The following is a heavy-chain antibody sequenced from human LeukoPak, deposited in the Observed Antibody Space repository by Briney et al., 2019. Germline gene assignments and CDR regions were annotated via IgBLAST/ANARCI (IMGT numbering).Heavy chain of an antibody. V-gene: IGHV3-23*01. D-gene: IGHD1-26*01. J-gene: IGHJ1*01. CDR3: ARGDRQWELLEGYFQH. CDR1: GFTFSSYA. CDR2: ISGSGGST. Sequence: GGSLRLSCAASGFTFSSYAMSWVRQAPGKGLEWVSAISGSGGSTYYADSVKGRFTISRDNSKNTLYLQMNSLRSEDTAVYYCARGDRQWELLEGYFQHWGQGTLVTVSS.